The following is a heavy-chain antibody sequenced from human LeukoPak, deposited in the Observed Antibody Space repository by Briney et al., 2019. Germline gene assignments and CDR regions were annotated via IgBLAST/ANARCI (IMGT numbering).Heavy chain of an antibody. D-gene: IGHD1-26*01. Sequence: ASVKVSCKASGYTFTGYYMHWVRQAPGQGLEWMGIINPSGGSTSYAQKFQGRVTMTRDMSTSTVYMELSCLRSEGTAVYYCAINGALSQKYYFDYWGQGTLVTVSS. CDR3: AINGALSQKYYFDY. CDR1: GYTFTGYY. J-gene: IGHJ4*02. CDR2: INPSGGST. V-gene: IGHV1-46*01.